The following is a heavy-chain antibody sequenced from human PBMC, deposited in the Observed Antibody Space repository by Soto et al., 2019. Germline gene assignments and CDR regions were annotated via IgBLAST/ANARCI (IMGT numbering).Heavy chain of an antibody. J-gene: IGHJ2*01. CDR1: GGSISSYY. Sequence: PSETMDLTCTFSGGSISSYYWSWIRQPPGKGLEWIGYIYYSGSTNYNPSLKSRVTISVDTSKNQFSLKLSSVTAADTAVYYCAGSTPTYWYLDFWGRGTPVT. CDR3: AGSTPTYWYLDF. V-gene: IGHV4-59*08. CDR2: IYYSGST. D-gene: IGHD2-2*01.